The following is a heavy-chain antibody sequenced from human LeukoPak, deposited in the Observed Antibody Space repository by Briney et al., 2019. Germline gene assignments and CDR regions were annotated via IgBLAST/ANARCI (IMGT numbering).Heavy chain of an antibody. CDR1: GGTFSSYA. CDR3: AAYYDFWSGYYLRGAWDY. CDR2: IIPILGIA. D-gene: IGHD3-3*01. V-gene: IGHV1-69*04. Sequence: SVRVSCKASGGTFSSYAISWVRQAPGQGLEWMGRIIPILGIANYARKFQGRVTITADKSTSTAYMELSSLRSEDTAVYYCAAYYDFWSGYYLRGAWDYWGQGTRVTVFS. J-gene: IGHJ4*02.